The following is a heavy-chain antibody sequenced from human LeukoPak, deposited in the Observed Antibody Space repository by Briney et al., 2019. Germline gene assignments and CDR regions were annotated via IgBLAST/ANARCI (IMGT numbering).Heavy chain of an antibody. CDR1: GGTFSSYA. CDR2: IIPIFGTA. V-gene: IGHV1-69*05. J-gene: IGHJ5*02. CDR3: ARVAGPYNWFDP. Sequence: ASAKVSCKASGGTFSSYAISWVRQAPGQGLEWMGGIIPIFGTANYAQKFQGRVTITTDESTSTAYMELSSLRSEDTAVYYCARVAGPYNWFDPWGQGTLVTVSS. D-gene: IGHD2-21*01.